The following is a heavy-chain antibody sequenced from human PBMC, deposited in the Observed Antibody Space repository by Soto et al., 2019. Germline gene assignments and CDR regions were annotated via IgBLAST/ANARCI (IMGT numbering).Heavy chain of an antibody. CDR2: IYFRGTT. J-gene: IGHJ5*02. V-gene: IGHV4-59*01. Sequence: SETLSLTCTVSGGSISSYYWSWIRQPPGKGLEWIGYIYFRGTTNYNPSLKSRVTISVDTSKNQFSLKLSSVTAADTAVYYCARIRYSSSPNWFDPWGQGTLVTVSS. CDR3: ARIRYSSSPNWFDP. CDR1: GGSISSYY. D-gene: IGHD6-13*01.